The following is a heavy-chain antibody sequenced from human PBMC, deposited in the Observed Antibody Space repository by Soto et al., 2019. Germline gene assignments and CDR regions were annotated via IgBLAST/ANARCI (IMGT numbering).Heavy chain of an antibody. V-gene: IGHV1-18*04. Sequence: QVQLVQSGAEVKKPGASVKVSCKASGYTFTSYGITWVRQAPGQGLEWMGWISAYNGNTNYAQKLQGRVTMTTDTSTSTAYRELRSLRSDDTAVYYCARDRSPLITSIVVGPDAFDIWGQGTMVTVSS. CDR2: ISAYNGNT. J-gene: IGHJ3*02. CDR3: ARDRSPLITSIVVGPDAFDI. D-gene: IGHD3-22*01. CDR1: GYTFTSYG.